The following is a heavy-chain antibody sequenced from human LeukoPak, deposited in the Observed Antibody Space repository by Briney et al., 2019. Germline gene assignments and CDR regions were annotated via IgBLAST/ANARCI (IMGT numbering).Heavy chain of an antibody. Sequence: ASVKVSCKASGYIFTGYYMHWVRQAPGQGLEWMGWINPSSGSTNYAQTFQGSVALTRDTSSTTFFMDLSRLRSDDTAVYYCARAYTYGLFDYWGQGTLFTASS. D-gene: IGHD5-18*01. V-gene: IGHV1-2*04. J-gene: IGHJ4*02. CDR1: GYIFTGYY. CDR2: INPSSGST. CDR3: ARAYTYGLFDY.